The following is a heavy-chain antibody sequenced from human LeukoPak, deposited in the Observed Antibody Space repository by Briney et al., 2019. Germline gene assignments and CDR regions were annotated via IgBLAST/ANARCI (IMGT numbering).Heavy chain of an antibody. CDR3: AKDHDFWSGYLYYYYMDV. CDR2: ISGNGGST. Sequence: GGSLRLSCAASGFTFSYYAMSWVRQAPGKGLEWVSSISGNGGSTYYADSVKGRFTISRDNSKNTLYLQMNSLRAEDTAMYYCAKDHDFWSGYLYYYYMDVWGKGTTVTVSS. J-gene: IGHJ6*03. CDR1: GFTFSYYA. D-gene: IGHD3-3*01. V-gene: IGHV3-23*01.